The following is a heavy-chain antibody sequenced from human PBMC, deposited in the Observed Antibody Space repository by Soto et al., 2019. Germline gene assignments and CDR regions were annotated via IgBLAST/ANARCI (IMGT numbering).Heavy chain of an antibody. J-gene: IGHJ4*02. Sequence: SETLSLTCTVSGGSISSYYWSWIRQPPGKGLEWIGYIYYSGSTNYNPSLKSRVTISVDTSKNHFSLKLSSVTAADTAVYYCARGYSSGWFPDYWGQGTLVTVSS. CDR3: ARGYSSGWFPDY. CDR2: IYYSGST. CDR1: GGSISSYY. D-gene: IGHD6-19*01. V-gene: IGHV4-59*01.